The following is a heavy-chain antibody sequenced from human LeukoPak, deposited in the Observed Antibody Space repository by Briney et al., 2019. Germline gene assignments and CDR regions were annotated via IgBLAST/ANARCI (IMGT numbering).Heavy chain of an antibody. CDR2: INHSGST. D-gene: IGHD2-21*02. Sequence: SETLSLTCAVYGVSFSGYYWSWIRQAPGKGLEWIGEINHSGSTNYNPSLKSRVTISVDTSKNQFSLKLSSVTAADTAVYYCARATAYCGGDCYVNWAYYFDYWGQGTLVTVSS. V-gene: IGHV4-34*01. CDR1: GVSFSGYY. J-gene: IGHJ4*02. CDR3: ARATAYCGGDCYVNWAYYFDY.